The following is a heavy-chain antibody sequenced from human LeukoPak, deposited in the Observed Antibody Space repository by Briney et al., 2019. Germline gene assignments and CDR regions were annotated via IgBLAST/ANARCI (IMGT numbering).Heavy chain of an antibody. V-gene: IGHV4-59*01. J-gene: IGHJ4*02. CDR3: ARLKRAGGWSYFDY. D-gene: IGHD6-19*01. CDR2: IYYSGST. CDR1: GDSISSYY. Sequence: SETLSLTCIVSGDSISSYYWSWIRQPPGKGLEWIGYIYYSGSTNYSPSLKSRVTISVDTSKNQFSLKLSSVTAADTAVYYCARLKRAGGWSYFDYWGQGTLVTVSS.